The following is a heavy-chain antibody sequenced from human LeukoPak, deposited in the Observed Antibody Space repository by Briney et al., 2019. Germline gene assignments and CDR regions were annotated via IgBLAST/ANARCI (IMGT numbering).Heavy chain of an antibody. CDR3: ARGEGSGSYMSYFDY. V-gene: IGHV4-34*01. D-gene: IGHD3-10*01. J-gene: IGHJ4*02. CDR1: GGSFSGYY. Sequence: SETLSLTCAVYGGSFSGYYWSWIRQSSGKRLEWIGEINYSGSTNYNPSLKSRVTISQDTSKNQFSLKLSSVTAADTAVYYCARGEGSGSYMSYFDYWGQGALVTVSS. CDR2: INYSGST.